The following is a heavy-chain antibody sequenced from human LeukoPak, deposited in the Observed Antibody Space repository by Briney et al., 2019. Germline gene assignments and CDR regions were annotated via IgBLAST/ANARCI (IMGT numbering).Heavy chain of an antibody. V-gene: IGHV3-9*01. CDR3: VKENYGDNALDV. CDR1: GFAFDDYA. CDR2: INWNSGVV. J-gene: IGHJ6*02. Sequence: PGRSLRLSCAASGFAFDDYAMHWVRQAPGKGLEWVSRINWNSGVVVYADSVRGRFTISRDNAKNSLYLQMNSLRTEDTALYYCVKENYGDNALDVRGQGTTVTVSS. D-gene: IGHD4-17*01.